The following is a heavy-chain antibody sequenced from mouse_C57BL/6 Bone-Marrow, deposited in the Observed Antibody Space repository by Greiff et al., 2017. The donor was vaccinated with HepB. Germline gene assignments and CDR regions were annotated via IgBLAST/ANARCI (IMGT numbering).Heavy chain of an antibody. D-gene: IGHD1-1*01. J-gene: IGHJ1*03. V-gene: IGHV5-4*03. CDR2: ISDGGSYT. CDR1: GFTFSSYA. Sequence: EVKLQESGGGLVKPGGSLKLSCAASGFTFSSYAMSWVRQTPEKRLEWVATISDGGSYTYYPDNVKGRFTISRDNAKNNLYLQMSHLKSEDTAMYYCARGRGYYGSKDWYFDVWGTGTTVTVSS. CDR3: ARGRGYYGSKDWYFDV.